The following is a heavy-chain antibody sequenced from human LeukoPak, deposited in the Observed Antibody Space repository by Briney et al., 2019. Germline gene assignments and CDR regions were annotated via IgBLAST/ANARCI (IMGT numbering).Heavy chain of an antibody. CDR2: ISAYNGNT. Sequence: ASVTVSFKASGYTFINYGISWVRQAPGQGREWMGWISAYNGNTNYAQKLQGRVTMTRDTSISTAYMELSRLRSDDTAVYYCARISQAVAFDYWGQGTLVTVSS. D-gene: IGHD6-19*01. J-gene: IGHJ4*02. CDR3: ARISQAVAFDY. V-gene: IGHV1-18*01. CDR1: GYTFINYG.